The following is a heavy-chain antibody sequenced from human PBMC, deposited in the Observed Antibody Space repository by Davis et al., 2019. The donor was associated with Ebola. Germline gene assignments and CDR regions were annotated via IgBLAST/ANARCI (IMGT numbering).Heavy chain of an antibody. D-gene: IGHD2-15*01. CDR2: ISYDGSNK. V-gene: IGHV3-30*03. J-gene: IGHJ5*02. CDR3: ARPVGYCSGGSCYSSDWFDP. Sequence: PGGSLRLSCAASGFTFSSYGMHWVRQAPGKGLEWVAVISYDGSNKYYADSVKGRFTISRDNSKNTLYLQMNSLRAEDTAVYYCARPVGYCSGGSCYSSDWFDPWGQGTLVTVSS. CDR1: GFTFSSYG.